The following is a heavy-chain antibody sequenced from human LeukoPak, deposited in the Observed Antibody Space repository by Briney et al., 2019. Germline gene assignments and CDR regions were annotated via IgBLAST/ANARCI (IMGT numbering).Heavy chain of an antibody. CDR1: GFTFTSYS. D-gene: IGHD5-12*01. CDR3: ARDAGNSGYGCDL. CDR2: IRSTGDT. Sequence: PGGSLRLSCAASGFTFTSYSMSWVRQAPGEGLEWVSHIRSTGDTFYADSVKGRFTISRDNARNSLYLQMNSLRAEDTAMYYCARDAGNSGYGCDLWGQGTLVTVSS. J-gene: IGHJ5*02. V-gene: IGHV3-48*01.